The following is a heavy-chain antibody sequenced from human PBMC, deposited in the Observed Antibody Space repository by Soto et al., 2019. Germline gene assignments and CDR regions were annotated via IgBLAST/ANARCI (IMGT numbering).Heavy chain of an antibody. CDR1: GFTFSSYS. J-gene: IGHJ4*02. Sequence: GGSLRLSCAASGFTFSSYSMNWVRQAPGKGLEWVSSISSSSSYIYYADSVKGRFTISRDNAKNSLYLQMNSLRAEDTAVYYCARDQMATITRAAGYFDYWGQGTLVTVSS. CDR2: ISSSSSYI. CDR3: ARDQMATITRAAGYFDY. D-gene: IGHD5-12*01. V-gene: IGHV3-21*01.